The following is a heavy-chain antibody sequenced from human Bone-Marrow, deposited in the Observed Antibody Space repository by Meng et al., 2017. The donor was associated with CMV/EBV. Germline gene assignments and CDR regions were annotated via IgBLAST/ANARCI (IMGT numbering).Heavy chain of an antibody. CDR2: ISSSSSTI. V-gene: IGHV3-48*04. Sequence: GESLKISCAASGFTFDDYAMHWVRQAPGKGLEWVSYISSSSSTIYYADSVKGRFTISRDNAKNSLYLQMNSLRAEDTAVYYCARGAVPKGMDVWGQGTTVTVSS. CDR1: GFTFDDYA. J-gene: IGHJ6*02. CDR3: ARGAVPKGMDV. D-gene: IGHD6-19*01.